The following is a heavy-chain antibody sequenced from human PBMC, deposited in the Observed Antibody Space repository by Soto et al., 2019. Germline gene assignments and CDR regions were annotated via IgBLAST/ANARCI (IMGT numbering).Heavy chain of an antibody. CDR1: GGTFTSYT. D-gene: IGHD3-22*01. CDR2: IIPILGIA. V-gene: IGHV1-69*08. J-gene: IGHJ4*02. CDR3: AREEDGSGSNWGY. Sequence: QVQLVQSGAEVKKPGSSVKVSCKASGGTFTSYTISWVRQAPGQGLEWMGRIIPILGIANYAQKFQGRVTXTXDXXTSTAYMELSSLRSEDTAVYYCAREEDGSGSNWGYWGQGTLVTVSS.